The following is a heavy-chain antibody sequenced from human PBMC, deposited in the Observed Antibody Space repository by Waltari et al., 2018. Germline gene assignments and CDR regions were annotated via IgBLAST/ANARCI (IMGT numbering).Heavy chain of an antibody. CDR1: GLSVSSNY. D-gene: IGHD3-16*01. Sequence: EVQLVETGGGLTQPGGSLRLSCAASGLSVSSNYISWVRQAPGRGLECVSTIYDGGSSDYADSVKGRLTISRDNSKNTVYLQMNSLRVDDTAVYYCARVWRNYHYYGMDVWGQGTTVTVSS. CDR2: IYDGGSS. V-gene: IGHV3-53*02. J-gene: IGHJ6*02. CDR3: ARVWRNYHYYGMDV.